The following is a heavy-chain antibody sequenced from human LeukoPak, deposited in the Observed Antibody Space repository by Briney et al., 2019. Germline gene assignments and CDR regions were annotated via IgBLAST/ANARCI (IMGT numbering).Heavy chain of an antibody. V-gene: IGHV5-51*01. CDR2: IYPGDSDT. J-gene: IGHJ4*02. Sequence: GESLKLSCQGSGYSFTSYWIAWVRQMPGKRLEWMGIIYPGDSDTSYSPSFQGQVTISADKSISTAYLQWSSLKASDTAMYFCARGVVGLDYWGQRTLVTVSS. CDR3: ARGVVGLDY. CDR1: GYSFTSYW. D-gene: IGHD3-16*01.